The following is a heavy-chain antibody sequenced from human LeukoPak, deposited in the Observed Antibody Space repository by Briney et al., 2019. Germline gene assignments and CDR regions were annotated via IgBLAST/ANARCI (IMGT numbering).Heavy chain of an antibody. V-gene: IGHV4-59*01. D-gene: IGHD3-22*01. Sequence: SETLSLTCTVSGGSISSYYWSWVRQPPGKGLEWIGNIYYSGSTNYNPSLKSRVTISVDTSKNQFSLKLSSVTAADTAVYYCTRGSIAYYYMDVWGKGTTVTISS. CDR1: GGSISSYY. CDR3: TRGSIAYYYMDV. CDR2: IYYSGST. J-gene: IGHJ6*03.